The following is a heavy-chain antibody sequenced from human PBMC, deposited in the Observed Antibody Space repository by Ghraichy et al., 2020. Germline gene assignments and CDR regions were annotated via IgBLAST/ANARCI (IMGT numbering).Heavy chain of an antibody. CDR2: IKSKTDGGTT. J-gene: IGHJ4*02. Sequence: GGSLRLSCAASGFTFSNAWMSWVRQAPGKGLEWVGRIKSKTDGGTTDYAAPVKGRFTISRDDSKNTLYLQMNSLKTEDTAVYYCTTISEYYYDSSLYWGQGTLVTVSS. V-gene: IGHV3-15*01. CDR1: GFTFSNAW. D-gene: IGHD3-22*01. CDR3: TTISEYYYDSSLY.